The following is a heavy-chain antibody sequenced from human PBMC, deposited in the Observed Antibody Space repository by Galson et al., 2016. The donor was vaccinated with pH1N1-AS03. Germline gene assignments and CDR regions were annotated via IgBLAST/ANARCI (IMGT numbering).Heavy chain of an antibody. Sequence: TLSLTCAVSGGSMTSPDWWTWVRQPPGKGLEWIGEVHYSGTTSYNPSLNSRVTMSIDKSNNQFSLNLGSVTAEDTAVYFCASAGYHTPGYHYWGQGALVTVSS. CDR3: ASAGYHTPGYHY. CDR2: VHYSGTT. D-gene: IGHD3-16*02. V-gene: IGHV4-4*01. J-gene: IGHJ4*02. CDR1: GGSMTSPDW.